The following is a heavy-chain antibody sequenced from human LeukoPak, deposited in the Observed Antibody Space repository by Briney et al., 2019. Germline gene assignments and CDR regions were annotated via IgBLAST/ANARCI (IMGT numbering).Heavy chain of an antibody. CDR1: GGSFSGYY. Sequence: SETLSLTCAVYGGSFSGYYWSWIRQPPGKGLEWIGEINHSESTNYNPSLKSRVTISVDTSKNQFSLKLSSVTAADTAVYYCARMPQDYYYMDVWGKGTTVTVSS. V-gene: IGHV4-34*01. D-gene: IGHD2-2*01. J-gene: IGHJ6*03. CDR3: ARMPQDYYYMDV. CDR2: INHSEST.